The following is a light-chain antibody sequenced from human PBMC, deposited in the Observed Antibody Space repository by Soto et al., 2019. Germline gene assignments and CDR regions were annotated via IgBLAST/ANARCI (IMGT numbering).Light chain of an antibody. CDR3: QQSYST. Sequence: DIQMTQSPSSLSASVGDRVTITCRASQSISSYLNWYQQKPGKAPKLLIYAASSLQSGFPSRFSGSGSGTDFSLTISSLQPEDFESYYCQQSYSTFGQGTRLEIK. V-gene: IGKV1-39*01. J-gene: IGKJ5*01. CDR1: QSISSY. CDR2: AAS.